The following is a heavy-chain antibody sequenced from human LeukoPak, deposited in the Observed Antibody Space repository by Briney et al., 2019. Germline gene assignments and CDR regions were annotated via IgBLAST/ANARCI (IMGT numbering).Heavy chain of an antibody. Sequence: ASVKVSCKASGYTFTSYGISWVRQAPGQGLEWMGWISAYNGNTNYAQKLQGRVTMTTDTSTSTAYMELRSLRSDDTAVYYCARARALRYFDWLSLNNWFDPWGQGTLVTASS. CDR1: GYTFTSYG. J-gene: IGHJ5*02. V-gene: IGHV1-18*01. CDR2: ISAYNGNT. CDR3: ARARALRYFDWLSLNNWFDP. D-gene: IGHD3-9*01.